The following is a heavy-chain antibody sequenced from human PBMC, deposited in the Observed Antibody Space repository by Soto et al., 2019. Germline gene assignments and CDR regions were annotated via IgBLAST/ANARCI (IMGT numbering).Heavy chain of an antibody. J-gene: IGHJ6*02. Sequence: QVQVVESGGGVVQPGKSLRLSCAASAFTLSKFVMHWVRQAPGRGLEWVAVTSNDGSNTFYADSVKGRFTISRDNSKNAVYLQMNSRRTEDTAVYYCARGNLDVWGQGTTVTVSS. CDR1: AFTLSKFV. CDR3: ARGNLDV. V-gene: IGHV3-30-3*01. D-gene: IGHD1-7*01. CDR2: TSNDGSNT.